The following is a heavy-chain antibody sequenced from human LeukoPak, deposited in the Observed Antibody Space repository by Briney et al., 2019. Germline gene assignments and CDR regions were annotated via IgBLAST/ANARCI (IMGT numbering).Heavy chain of an antibody. D-gene: IGHD1-26*01. J-gene: IGHJ4*02. CDR1: GGSISSYY. CDR3: ARQLGSGSRDC. CDR2: IYYSGST. Sequence: SETLSLTCTVSGGSISSYYWSWIRQPPGKGLEWIGYIYYSGSTNYNPSLKSRVTISVDTSKNQFSLKLSSVTAADTAVYYCARQLGSGSRDCWGQGTLVTVSS. V-gene: IGHV4-59*08.